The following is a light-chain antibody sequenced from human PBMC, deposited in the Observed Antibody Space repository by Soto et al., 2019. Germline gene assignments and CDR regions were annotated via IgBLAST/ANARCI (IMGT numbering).Light chain of an antibody. CDR1: QSVSGN. Sequence: EIVMTQSPATLSVSPGERGTLSCRASQSVSGNLAWYQQKPGQAPRLLIYDASTRVTGIPARFSGSVFGTEFTLTISSLQSEDFAVYYCQQYDTWLTFGGGTTVELK. CDR3: QQYDTWLT. CDR2: DAS. J-gene: IGKJ4*01. V-gene: IGKV3-15*01.